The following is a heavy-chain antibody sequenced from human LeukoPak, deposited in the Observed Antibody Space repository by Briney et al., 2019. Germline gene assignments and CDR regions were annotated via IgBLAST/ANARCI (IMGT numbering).Heavy chain of an antibody. CDR2: INWNGGST. D-gene: IGHD6-19*01. Sequence: PGGSLRLSCAASGFTFDDYGMSWVRQAPGKGLEWVSGINWNGGSTGYADSVKGRFTISRDNAKNSLYLQMNSLRAEDTALYHCAREAYSSGWPYYYYYYMDVWGKGTTVTISS. CDR1: GFTFDDYG. J-gene: IGHJ6*03. CDR3: AREAYSSGWPYYYYYYMDV. V-gene: IGHV3-20*01.